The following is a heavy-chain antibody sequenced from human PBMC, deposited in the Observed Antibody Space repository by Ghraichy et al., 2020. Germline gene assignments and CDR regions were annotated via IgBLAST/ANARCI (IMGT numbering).Heavy chain of an antibody. Sequence: GGSLRLSCAASGFTFSSYAMSWVRQAPGKGLEWFSAISGSGGSTYYADSVKGRFTISRDNSKNTLYLQMNSLRAEDTAVYYCAKDLFLLYSYGSHDAFDIWGQGTMVTVSS. V-gene: IGHV3-23*01. J-gene: IGHJ3*02. CDR3: AKDLFLLYSYGSHDAFDI. CDR2: ISGSGGST. CDR1: GFTFSSYA. D-gene: IGHD5-18*01.